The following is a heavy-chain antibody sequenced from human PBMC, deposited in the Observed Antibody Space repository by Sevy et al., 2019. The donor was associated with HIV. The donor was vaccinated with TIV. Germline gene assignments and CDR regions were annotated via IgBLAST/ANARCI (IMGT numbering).Heavy chain of an antibody. J-gene: IGHJ4*02. Sequence: ASVKVSCKASGYTFTGYYIHWVRQAPRQGLEHMGWINPNSRGTNYPQKFQDRVTMTRDTSISPAYMELSSLRSDDTAVCSCAIATRLCGDTYASFDYWGQGTLVTVSS. D-gene: IGHD5-18*01. CDR1: GYTFTGYY. CDR2: INPNSRGT. CDR3: AIATRLCGDTYASFDY. V-gene: IGHV1-2*02.